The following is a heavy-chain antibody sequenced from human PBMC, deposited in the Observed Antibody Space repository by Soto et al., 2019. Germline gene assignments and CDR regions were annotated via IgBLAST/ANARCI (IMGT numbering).Heavy chain of an antibody. CDR1: GGSISSGGYY. D-gene: IGHD6-6*01. V-gene: IGHV4-31*03. J-gene: IGHJ5*02. CDR2: IYYSGST. CDR3: ARAGHSSSSEGANWFDP. Sequence: QLEDPSLTCPVSGGSISSGGYYWSWIRQHPGKGLEWIGYIYYSGSTYFNPSLKSRLTISVDTSKNQFSLQLSSVTAADTAVYYCARAGHSSSSEGANWFDPWGQGTLVTVSS.